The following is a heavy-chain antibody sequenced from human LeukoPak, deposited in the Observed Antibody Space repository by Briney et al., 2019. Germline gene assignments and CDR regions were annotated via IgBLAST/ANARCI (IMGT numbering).Heavy chain of an antibody. CDR1: GFTFDDYG. CDR3: ARGYCSSTSCYFDY. D-gene: IGHD2-2*01. Sequence: GGSLRLSCAASGFTFDDYGMSWVRQAPGKGLEWVSGINWNGGSTGYADSVKGRFTISRDNAKNSLYLQMDSLRAEDTALYYCARGYCSSTSCYFDYWGQGTLVTVSS. J-gene: IGHJ4*02. CDR2: INWNGGST. V-gene: IGHV3-20*04.